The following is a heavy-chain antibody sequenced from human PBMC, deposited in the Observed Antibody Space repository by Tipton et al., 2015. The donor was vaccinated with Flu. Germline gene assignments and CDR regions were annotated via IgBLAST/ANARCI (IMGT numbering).Heavy chain of an antibody. V-gene: IGHV4-59*10. J-gene: IGHJ4*02. D-gene: IGHD6-19*01. CDR1: GGSFNGYY. Sequence: TLSLTCAVYGGSFNGYYWSWIRQPPGKGLEWIGRIFTTGSTNYNPSLKSRVTISVDTSKNQFSRTLSSVTAADTAVYYCARAPTTAVAYIWGQGTLVAVSS. CDR2: IFTTGST. CDR3: ARAPTTAVAYI.